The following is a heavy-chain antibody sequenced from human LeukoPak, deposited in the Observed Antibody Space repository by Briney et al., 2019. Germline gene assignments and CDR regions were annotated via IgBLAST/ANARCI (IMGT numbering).Heavy chain of an antibody. CDR2: ISTYNSHT. J-gene: IGHJ3*01. D-gene: IGHD3-22*01. Sequence: ASVKVSCKTSGYTFTSHGITWVRQAPGQGLEWMGWISTYNSHTKNLQKLQDRLTMTTDTSTTTAYMELRSLRSDDTAVYYCARTPITMIVVGQNGFDVWGQGTMVTVPS. CDR1: GYTFTSHG. V-gene: IGHV1-18*01. CDR3: ARTPITMIVVGQNGFDV.